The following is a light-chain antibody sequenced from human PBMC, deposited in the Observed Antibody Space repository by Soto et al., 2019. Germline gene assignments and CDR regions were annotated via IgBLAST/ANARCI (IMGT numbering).Light chain of an antibody. V-gene: IGKV3-20*01. CDR1: QSVTSNY. Sequence: EIVLTQSPGTLSSSPGERATLSCRASQSVTSNYLAWYQQKPGQAPRLLIFGASIRATGLPDRFSGGGSGTDFTLTISSLQSEDFAVYCCQQYSNWPSTFGQGTKLDIK. CDR2: GAS. CDR3: QQYSNWPST. J-gene: IGKJ2*01.